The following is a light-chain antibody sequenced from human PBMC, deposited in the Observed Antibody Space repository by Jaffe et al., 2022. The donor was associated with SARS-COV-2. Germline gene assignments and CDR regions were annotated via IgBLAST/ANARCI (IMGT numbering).Light chain of an antibody. V-gene: IGKV3-11*01. CDR2: DAS. CDR1: QSVANY. J-gene: IGKJ5*01. CDR3: QQRSNWPPIT. Sequence: EIVLTQFPAALSLSPGESATLSCRASQSVANYLAWYQQKPGQPPRLLIYDASNRATGIPARFSGSGSETDFALTITSLEPEDFAVYYCQQRSNWPPITFGQGTRLEIK.